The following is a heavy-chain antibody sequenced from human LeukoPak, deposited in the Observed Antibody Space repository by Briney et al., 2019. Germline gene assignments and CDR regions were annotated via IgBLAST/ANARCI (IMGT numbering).Heavy chain of an antibody. J-gene: IGHJ5*02. D-gene: IGHD2-2*01. Sequence: SETLSLTCTVSGGSISSGGYYWSWIRQHPGKGLEWIGYIYYSGSTYYNPSLKSRVTISVDTSKNQFSLKLSSVTAADTAVYCCARVRTYSSSTSCRNWFDPWGQGTLVTVSS. CDR1: GGSISSGGYY. V-gene: IGHV4-31*03. CDR3: ARVRTYSSSTSCRNWFDP. CDR2: IYYSGST.